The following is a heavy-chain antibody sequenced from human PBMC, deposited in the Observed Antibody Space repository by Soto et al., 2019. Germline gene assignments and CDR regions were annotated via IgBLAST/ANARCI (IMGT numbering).Heavy chain of an antibody. V-gene: IGHV4-34*01. CDR2: VNHGGTT. J-gene: IGHJ6*02. CDR1: GSPFTPYS. Sequence: QVLLHQRGAGLVRPSETLSLTCGVSGSPFTPYSWNWIRQPPGGGLEWIGEVNHGGTTSYSASFKSRATISLDTSTIQFSLHLTAMTAADTAVYFCARGHTTNWYYYYFGMDVWGQGTTVTVSS. CDR3: ARGHTTNWYYYYFGMDV. D-gene: IGHD1-1*01.